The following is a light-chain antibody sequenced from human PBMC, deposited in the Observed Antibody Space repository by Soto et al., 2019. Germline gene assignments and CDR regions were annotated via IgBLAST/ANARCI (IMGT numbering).Light chain of an antibody. Sequence: QSVLTQPASVSGFPGQSITISCTGTSSDVGGYNYVSWYQHHPGKAPKLIIYDVSNRPSGVSIRFSGSKSDNTASLTISVLQPEDEADYHCSSYTTSNTRQIVFGTGTKVTVL. V-gene: IGLV2-14*03. CDR2: DVS. CDR1: SSDVGGYNY. J-gene: IGLJ1*01. CDR3: SSYTTSNTRQIV.